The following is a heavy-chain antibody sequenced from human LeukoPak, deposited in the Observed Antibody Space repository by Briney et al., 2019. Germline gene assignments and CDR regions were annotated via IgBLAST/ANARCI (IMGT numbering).Heavy chain of an antibody. Sequence: GASVKVSCKASGGTFSNYVINWVRQAPGQGLEWMGGRIPIFDTTNYAQKFQGRVIFTTEESSNTAYMELASLRSEDTAVYYCARVPQWEMMYNYFDPWGQGTLVTVSS. D-gene: IGHD5-24*01. CDR1: GGTFSNYV. V-gene: IGHV1-69*05. CDR3: ARVPQWEMMYNYFDP. CDR2: RIPIFDTT. J-gene: IGHJ5*02.